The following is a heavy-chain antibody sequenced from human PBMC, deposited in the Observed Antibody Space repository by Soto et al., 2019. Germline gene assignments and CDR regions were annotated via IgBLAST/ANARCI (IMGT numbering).Heavy chain of an antibody. CDR2: IGTGGGT. J-gene: IGHJ4*02. Sequence: EVQLLESGGGLVQPGKSLRLSCAASGFTFSSYAMSWVRQAPGKGLEWVSTIGTGGGTHYADSVKGRFIISRDISKNKLYIQLNSLRAEDTALYYRAKRDGPKYFDYWGQGTLVTVSS. CDR1: GFTFSSYA. CDR3: AKRDGPKYFDY. V-gene: IGHV3-23*01.